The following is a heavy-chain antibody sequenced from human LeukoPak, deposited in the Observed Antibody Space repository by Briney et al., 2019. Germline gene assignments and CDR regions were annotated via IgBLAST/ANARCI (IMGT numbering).Heavy chain of an antibody. CDR1: GFTFTDYN. Sequence: GRSLRLSCAASGFTFTDYNMNWVRQAPGKGLEWVSSISSSSTYIYYADSVKGRFTISRDNAKNSLYLQMNSLSAEDTAVYYCARDRDFDYWGQGTLVTVSS. CDR3: ARDRDFDY. CDR2: ISSSSTYI. J-gene: IGHJ4*02. V-gene: IGHV3-21*01.